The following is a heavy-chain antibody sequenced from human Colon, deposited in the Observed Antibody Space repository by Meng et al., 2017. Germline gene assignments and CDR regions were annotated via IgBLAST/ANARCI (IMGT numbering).Heavy chain of an antibody. CDR1: GFALSTYGLG. CDR2: LYWDETK. D-gene: IGHD3-10*01. CDR3: VRREGGDIFEN. J-gene: IGHJ4*02. V-gene: IGHV2-5*02. Sequence: QIPLRESGPTLVKPTQTLTVDGTFSGFALSTYGLGVGWVRQPPGKTLEWLGTLYWDETKRYNPSLKSRLTINRDTSTNQVVLTMTNMGPVDTATYYCVRREGGDIFENWGQGTLVTVSS.